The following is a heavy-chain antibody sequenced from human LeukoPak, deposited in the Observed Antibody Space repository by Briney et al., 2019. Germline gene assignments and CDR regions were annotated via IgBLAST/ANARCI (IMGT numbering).Heavy chain of an antibody. CDR2: IYYSGST. V-gene: IGHV4-59*01. D-gene: IGHD4/OR15-4a*01. CDR3: ARVVLTPGGAFDI. Sequence: KPSETLSLTCTVSGASISSYYWSWIRQPPGKGLEWIGYIYYSGSTNYNPSLKSRVTISVDTSKNQFSLKLSSVTAADTAVYYCARVVLTPGGAFDIWGQGTMVTVSS. CDR1: GASISSYY. J-gene: IGHJ3*02.